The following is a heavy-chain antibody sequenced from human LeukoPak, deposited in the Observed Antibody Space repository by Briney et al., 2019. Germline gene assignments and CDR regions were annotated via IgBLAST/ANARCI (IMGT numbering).Heavy chain of an antibody. D-gene: IGHD6-6*01. V-gene: IGHV3-7*04. CDR1: GFTFSTYW. CDR2: IKEDGSEK. CDR3: ARAGSSSSRDY. Sequence: GGSLRLSCAASGFTFSTYWMTWVRQAPGKGLEWVANIKEDGSEKSYVDSVKCRFTISRDNAKNSLYLQMNSLRAEGTAVYYCARAGSSSSRDYWGQGTLVTVSS. J-gene: IGHJ4*02.